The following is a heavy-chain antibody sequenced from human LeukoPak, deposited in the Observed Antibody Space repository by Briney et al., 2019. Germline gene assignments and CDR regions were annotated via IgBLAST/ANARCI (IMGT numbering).Heavy chain of an antibody. CDR1: GGSISSYY. V-gene: IGHV4-59*01. D-gene: IGHD3-3*01. Sequence: PSETLSLTCTVSGGSISSYYWSWIRQPPGKGLEWIGYIYYSGSTNYNPSLKSRVTISVDTSKNQFSLKLSSVTAADTAVYYRARVGRLEAHDYWGQGTLVTVSS. J-gene: IGHJ4*02. CDR3: ARVGRLEAHDY. CDR2: IYYSGST.